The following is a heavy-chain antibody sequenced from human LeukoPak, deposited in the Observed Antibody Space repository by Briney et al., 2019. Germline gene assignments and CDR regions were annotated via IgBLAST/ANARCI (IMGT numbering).Heavy chain of an antibody. Sequence: GGSLRLSCAASGFTFSSYAMTWVRQAPGKGLEWVSDISVGGGSAYYADSVKGRFTISRGSSMNTLYLQMNSLTAGDTAVYYCAKAVGATRGYYYSGMDVWGRGTTVTVSS. D-gene: IGHD1-26*01. CDR2: ISVGGGSA. J-gene: IGHJ6*02. V-gene: IGHV3-23*01. CDR1: GFTFSSYA. CDR3: AKAVGATRGYYYSGMDV.